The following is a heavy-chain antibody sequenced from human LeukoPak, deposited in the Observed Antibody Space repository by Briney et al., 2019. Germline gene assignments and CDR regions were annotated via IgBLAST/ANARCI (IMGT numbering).Heavy chain of an antibody. D-gene: IGHD2-15*01. Sequence: SETLSLTCTVSGGSISSSSYYWGWIRQPPGKGLEWIGSIYYSGSTYYNPSLKSRVTISVDTSKNQFSLKLSSVTAADTAVYYCARDRLRHIVVVVVGGTAGAFDIWGQGTMVTVSS. CDR2: IYYSGST. V-gene: IGHV4-39*07. CDR3: ARDRLRHIVVVVVGGTAGAFDI. J-gene: IGHJ3*02. CDR1: GGSISSSSYY.